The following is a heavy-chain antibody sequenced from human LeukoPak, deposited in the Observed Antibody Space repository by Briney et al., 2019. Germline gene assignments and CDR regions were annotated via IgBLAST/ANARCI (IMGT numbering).Heavy chain of an antibody. CDR3: ARGGFYGDYPGNFDY. Sequence: PGGSLRLSCAASGFTFSNYAMSWVRQAPGKGLEWVSGISGSGGSTFYADSVKGRFTISRDNSKNTLYLQMNSLRAEDTAVYYCARGGFYGDYPGNFDYWGQGTLVTVSS. V-gene: IGHV3-23*01. CDR2: ISGSGGST. D-gene: IGHD4-17*01. J-gene: IGHJ4*02. CDR1: GFTFSNYA.